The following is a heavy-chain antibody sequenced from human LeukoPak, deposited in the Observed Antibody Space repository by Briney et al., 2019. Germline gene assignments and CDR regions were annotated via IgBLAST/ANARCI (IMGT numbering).Heavy chain of an antibody. J-gene: IGHJ4*02. CDR2: INPNSGGT. CDR1: GYTFTGYY. Sequence: ASVKVSCKASGYTFTGYYVHWVRQAPGQGLEWMGRINPNSGGTNYAQKFQGRVSMTRGSSITTAYMELSRLRSDDTAVYYCARAYCSNTTCYPYFDYWGQGTLATVSS. D-gene: IGHD2-2*01. V-gene: IGHV1-2*06. CDR3: ARAYCSNTTCYPYFDY.